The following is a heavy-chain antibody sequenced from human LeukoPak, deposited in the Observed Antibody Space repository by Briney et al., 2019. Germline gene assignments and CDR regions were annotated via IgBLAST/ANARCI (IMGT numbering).Heavy chain of an antibody. CDR3: ARHRYYYGSGSYRPLYYFDY. CDR2: INHSGST. D-gene: IGHD3-10*01. V-gene: IGHV4-34*01. CDR1: GASISSYY. J-gene: IGHJ4*02. Sequence: PSETLSLTCTVSGASISSYYWSWIRQPPGKGLEWIGEINHSGSTNYNPSLKSRVTISVDTSKNQFSLKLSSVTAADTAVYYCARHRYYYGSGSYRPLYYFDYWGQGTLVTVSS.